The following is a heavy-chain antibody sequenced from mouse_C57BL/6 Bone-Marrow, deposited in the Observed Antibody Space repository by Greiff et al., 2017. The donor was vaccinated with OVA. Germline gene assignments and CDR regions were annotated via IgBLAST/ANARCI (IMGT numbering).Heavy chain of an antibody. CDR3: ARGDYHYAMDY. CDR2: IYYSGTI. J-gene: IGHJ4*01. CDR1: GISITTGNYR. V-gene: IGHV3-5*01. Sequence: EVKLLESGPGLVKPSQTVFLTCTVTGISITTGNYRWSWIRQFPGNKLEWIGYIYYSGTITYNPSLTSRTTITRDTPKNQFFLEMNSLTAEDTATYYCARGDYHYAMDYWGQGTSVTVSS. D-gene: IGHD2-4*01.